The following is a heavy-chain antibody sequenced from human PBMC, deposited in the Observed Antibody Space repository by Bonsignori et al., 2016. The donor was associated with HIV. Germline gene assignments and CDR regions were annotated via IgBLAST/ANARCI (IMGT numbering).Heavy chain of an antibody. CDR1: IHLSPVYD. CDR3: ARARSGVAATPTFHWFDP. CDR2: MNPNSGNT. V-gene: IGHV1-8*01. D-gene: IGHD2-15*01. J-gene: IGHJ5*02. Sequence: ASVKVSCKAFWIHLSPVYDINWVRQATGQGLEWMGWMNPNSGNTGYAQKFQGRVTMTRNTSISTAYMELSSLRSEDTAVYYCARARSGVAATPTFHWFDPWGQGTLVTVSS.